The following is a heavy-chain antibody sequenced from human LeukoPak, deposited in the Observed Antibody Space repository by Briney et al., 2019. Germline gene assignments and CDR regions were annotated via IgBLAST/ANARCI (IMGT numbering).Heavy chain of an antibody. Sequence: GGSLRLSCAASGFTVSSNYMSWVRQAPGKGLEWVSVIYSGGSTYYADSVKGRFTISRDNSKNTLYLQMNSPRAEDTAMYYCAREGYDSSGYPFDYWGQGTLVTVSS. V-gene: IGHV3-53*01. J-gene: IGHJ4*02. CDR3: AREGYDSSGYPFDY. CDR2: IYSGGST. CDR1: GFTVSSNY. D-gene: IGHD3-22*01.